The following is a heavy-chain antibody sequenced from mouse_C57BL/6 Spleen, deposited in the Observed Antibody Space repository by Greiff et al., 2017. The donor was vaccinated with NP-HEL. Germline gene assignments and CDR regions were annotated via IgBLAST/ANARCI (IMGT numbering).Heavy chain of an antibody. CDR3: ARGSSGPPYYAMDY. CDR1: GYTFTSYW. D-gene: IGHD3-2*02. CDR2: IYPSDSAT. V-gene: IGHV1-61*01. J-gene: IGHJ4*01. Sequence: QVQLQQPGAELVRPGSSVKLSCKASGYTFTSYWMDWVKQRPGQGLEWIGNIYPSDSATHYNQKFKDKATLTVDKSSSTAYMQLSSLTSEDSAVYDCARGSSGPPYYAMDYWGQGTSVTVSS.